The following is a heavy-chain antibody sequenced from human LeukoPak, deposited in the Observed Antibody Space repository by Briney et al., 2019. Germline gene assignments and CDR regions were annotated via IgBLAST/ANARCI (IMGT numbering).Heavy chain of an antibody. D-gene: IGHD5-18*01. Sequence: SETLSLTCTVSGGSISTSNYYWGWIRQPPGKGLEWIGNIFYSGSTYYSPSLRSRVTISLDTSRNQFSLKLNSVTAADTAVYYCARALRGYSYGHWGQGTLVTVSS. CDR3: ARALRGYSYGH. V-gene: IGHV4-39*07. CDR2: IFYSGST. J-gene: IGHJ4*02. CDR1: GGSISTSNYY.